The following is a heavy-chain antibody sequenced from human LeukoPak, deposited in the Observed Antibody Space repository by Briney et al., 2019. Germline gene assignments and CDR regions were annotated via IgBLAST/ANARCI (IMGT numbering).Heavy chain of an antibody. CDR3: ARDQPAVPGFGGFWMDV. CDR2: IKQDGSEK. V-gene: IGHV3-7*01. J-gene: IGHJ6*04. Sequence: GGSLRLSCAASGFTFSSYWMSWVRQAPGKGLEWVANIKQDGSEKYYVDSVKGRFTISRDNAKNSLYLQMNSLRAEDTAVYYCARDQPAVPGFGGFWMDVWGKGTTVTVSS. CDR1: GFTFSSYW. D-gene: IGHD3-3*01.